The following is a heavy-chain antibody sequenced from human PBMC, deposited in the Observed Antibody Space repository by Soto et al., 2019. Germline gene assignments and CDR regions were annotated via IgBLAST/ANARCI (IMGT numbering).Heavy chain of an antibody. J-gene: IGHJ4*03. CDR2: INPRSGNA. Sequence: ASVKVSCKASGYTFTTYYIHWVRQAPGKGLEWMARINPRSGNAVNAQKFQGRVTMTEDTSTNTAYMELSSLRSEDTAVYYCATERITIFGVVTLDYWGQGTTVTVSS. V-gene: IGHV1-46*01. D-gene: IGHD3-3*01. CDR3: ATERITIFGVVTLDY. CDR1: GYTFTTYY.